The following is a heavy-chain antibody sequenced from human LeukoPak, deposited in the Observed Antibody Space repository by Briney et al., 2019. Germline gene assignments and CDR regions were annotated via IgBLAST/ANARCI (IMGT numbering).Heavy chain of an antibody. J-gene: IGHJ4*02. Sequence: PGGSLRLSCAASGFTFSSYAMSWVRQAPGKGLEWVSAISGSGGSTYYADSVKGRFTISRDNSKNTLYLQMNSLRAEDTAVYYCAKESVLRFLEWLVPFDYWGQGTLVTVS. CDR2: ISGSGGST. CDR3: AKESVLRFLEWLVPFDY. D-gene: IGHD3-3*01. CDR1: GFTFSSYA. V-gene: IGHV3-23*01.